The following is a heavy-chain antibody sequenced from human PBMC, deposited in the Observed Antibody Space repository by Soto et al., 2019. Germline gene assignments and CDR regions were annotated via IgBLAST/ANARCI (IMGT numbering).Heavy chain of an antibody. CDR3: AKDRRITMVRGVIAPFDY. D-gene: IGHD3-10*01. Sequence: ESGGGLVQPGGSLRLSCAASGFTFSSYAMSWVRQDPGKGLEWVSAISGSGGSTYYADSVKGRFTISRDNSKNTLYLQMNSLRAEDTAVYYCAKDRRITMVRGVIAPFDYWGQGTLVTVSS. CDR1: GFTFSSYA. CDR2: ISGSGGST. J-gene: IGHJ4*02. V-gene: IGHV3-23*01.